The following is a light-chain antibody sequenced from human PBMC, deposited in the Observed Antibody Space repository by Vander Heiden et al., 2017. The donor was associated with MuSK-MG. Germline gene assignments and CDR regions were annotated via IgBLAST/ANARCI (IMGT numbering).Light chain of an antibody. CDR1: QSVSSN. J-gene: IGKJ4*02. CDR3: QQDNNCPRE. V-gene: IGKV3-15*01. CDR2: GAS. Sequence: EIVMTQSPATLSVSPGERATLSCRASQSVSSNLAWYQQKPGQAPRLLIYGASTRATGIPARFSGSGSGTEFTLTISSLQSEDFAVYYCQQDNNCPREFGGGTKVEIK.